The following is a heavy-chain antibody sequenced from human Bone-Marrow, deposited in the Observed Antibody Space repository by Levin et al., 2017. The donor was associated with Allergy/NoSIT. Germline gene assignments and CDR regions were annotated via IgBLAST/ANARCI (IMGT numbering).Heavy chain of an antibody. J-gene: IGHJ3*02. CDR3: ARGPEAIFGVVDDAFDI. V-gene: IGHV3-53*01. D-gene: IGHD3-3*01. Sequence: GGSLRLSCAASGFTVSSNYMSWVRQAPGKGLEWVSVIYSGGSTYYADSVKGRFTISRDNSKNTLYLQMNSLRAEDTAVYYCARGPEAIFGVVDDAFDIWGQGTMVTVSS. CDR1: GFTVSSNY. CDR2: IYSGGST.